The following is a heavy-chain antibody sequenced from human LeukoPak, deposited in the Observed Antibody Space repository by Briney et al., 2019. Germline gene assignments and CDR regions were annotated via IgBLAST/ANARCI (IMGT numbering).Heavy chain of an antibody. CDR2: INPSGGST. CDR3: APARDYYDSSGYYYDAFDI. V-gene: IGHV1-46*01. Sequence: ASVKVSCKASGYTFTNYNMHWVRQAPGQGLEWMGIINPSGGSTNYAQNFQGRVTMTRDTSTSTVYMELSSLRSEDTAVYYCAPARDYYDSSGYYYDAFDIWGQGTMVTVSS. CDR1: GYTFTNYN. D-gene: IGHD3-22*01. J-gene: IGHJ3*02.